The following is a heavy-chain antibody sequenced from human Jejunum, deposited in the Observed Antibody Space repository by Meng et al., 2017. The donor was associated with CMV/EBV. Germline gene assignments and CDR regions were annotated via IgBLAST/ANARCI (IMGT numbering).Heavy chain of an antibody. CDR1: GGSINTGGNF. J-gene: IGHJ4*02. CDR2: IYYFRGGT. D-gene: IGHD3-3*01. V-gene: IGHV4-31*02. CDR3: ARLLWSGDVYFDY. Sequence: GGSINTGGNFWSWIRQRPGTGLEWIGNIYYFRGGTTYNPSFKSRVTISMDTSRNQFSLKLTSVTAADTAVYYCARLLWSGDVYFDYWGQGTLVTVSS.